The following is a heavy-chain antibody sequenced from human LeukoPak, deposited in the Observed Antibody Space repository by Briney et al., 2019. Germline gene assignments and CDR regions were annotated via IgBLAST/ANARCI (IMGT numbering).Heavy chain of an antibody. CDR1: GGTFGSYV. D-gene: IGHD3-10*01. V-gene: IGHV1-69*13. J-gene: IGHJ6*01. CDR3: AREPSAYDGSGRWPLGYYYYG. Sequence: GASVTVSCKASGGTFGSYVVTWVRQAPGQGLEWMGGILPMFGKTNYGQRFQGRVTITADESTSTAYMELSSLRSEDTAVYYCAREPSAYDGSGRWPLGYYYYG. CDR2: ILPMFGKT.